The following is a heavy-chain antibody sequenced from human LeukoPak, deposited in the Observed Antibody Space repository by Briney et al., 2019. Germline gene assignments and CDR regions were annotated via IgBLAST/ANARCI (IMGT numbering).Heavy chain of an antibody. J-gene: IGHJ4*02. CDR3: ARTSSTSLFDY. V-gene: IGHV4-59*01. Sequence: SETLSLTCAVSGGSTSSDYWSWIRQPPGKGLEWIGYIYYSGSTNYNPSLKSRVTISVDTSKNQFSLKLSSVTAADTAVYYCARTSSTSLFDYWGQGTLVTVSS. D-gene: IGHD2-2*01. CDR2: IYYSGST. CDR1: GGSTSSDY.